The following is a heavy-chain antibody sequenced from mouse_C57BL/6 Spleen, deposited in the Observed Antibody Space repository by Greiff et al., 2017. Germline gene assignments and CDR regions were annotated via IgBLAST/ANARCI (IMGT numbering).Heavy chain of an antibody. J-gene: IGHJ1*03. D-gene: IGHD1-1*01. CDR1: GYTFPDHT. CDR2: IYPRDGST. Sequence: QVQLQQSDAELVKPGASVKISCKVSGYTFPDHTIHWMKQRPEQGLEWIGYIYPRDGSTKYTEQFKGKATLTADKSSSTAYMQLNSLTSEDSAVYFCARCYYYGSSYVYFDVWGTGTTVTVSS. CDR3: ARCYYYGSSYVYFDV. V-gene: IGHV1-78*01.